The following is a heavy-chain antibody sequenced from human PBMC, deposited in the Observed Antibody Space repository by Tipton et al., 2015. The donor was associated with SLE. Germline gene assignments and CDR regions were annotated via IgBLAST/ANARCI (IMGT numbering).Heavy chain of an antibody. CDR1: GFTFDDYA. CDR3: AKDFGSRLRGYWSGGSGLNWFDP. Sequence: RSLRLSCASSGFTFDDYAMHWVRHAPGKGPEWVSGISWNSGSIGDADSVKGRFTISRDNAKNSLYLQMHSLRAEDTALYYCAKDFGSRLRGYWSGGSGLNWFDPWGQGTLVTVTS. J-gene: IGHJ5*02. V-gene: IGHV3-9*01. D-gene: IGHD2-15*01. CDR2: ISWNSGSI.